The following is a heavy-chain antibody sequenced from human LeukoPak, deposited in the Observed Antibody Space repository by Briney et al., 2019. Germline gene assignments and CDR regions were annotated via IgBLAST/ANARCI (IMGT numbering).Heavy chain of an antibody. Sequence: GGSLRLSCAASGFTFSVAAMTWVRQAPGKGLEWVSLIGASGESTYYADSVKGRFTISRDNSKNTLSLQMNSLRAEDTAVYYCARGHYYGSSGYYHDSFDIWGQGTMVTVSS. CDR3: ARGHYYGSSGYYHDSFDI. D-gene: IGHD3-22*01. J-gene: IGHJ3*02. V-gene: IGHV3-23*01. CDR2: IGASGEST. CDR1: GFTFSVAA.